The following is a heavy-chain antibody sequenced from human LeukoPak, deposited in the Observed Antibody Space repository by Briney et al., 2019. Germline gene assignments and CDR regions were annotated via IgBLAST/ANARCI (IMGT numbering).Heavy chain of an antibody. V-gene: IGHV1-69*02. D-gene: IGHD6-19*01. J-gene: IGHJ3*02. CDR2: IIPILGIA. Sequence: SVKVSCKTSGGTFSSYTISWVRQAPGQGLEWMGRIIPILGIANYAQKFQGRVTITADKSTSTAYMELSSLRSEDTAVYYCARAVKQWLVGYAFDIWGQGTMVTVSS. CDR1: GGTFSSYT. CDR3: ARAVKQWLVGYAFDI.